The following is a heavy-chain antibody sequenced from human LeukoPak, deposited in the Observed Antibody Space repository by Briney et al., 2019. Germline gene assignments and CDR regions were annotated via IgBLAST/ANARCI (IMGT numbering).Heavy chain of an antibody. CDR1: GGTFSSYA. V-gene: IGHV1-69*13. Sequence: ASVKVSCKASGGTFSSYAISWVRQAPGQGLEWMGGIIPIFGTANYAQKFQGRVTITADESTSTAYKELSSLRSDDTAVYYCARAGLYGSGSHSLHNFDYWGQGTLVTVSS. CDR2: IIPIFGTA. D-gene: IGHD3-10*01. J-gene: IGHJ4*02. CDR3: ARAGLYGSGSHSLHNFDY.